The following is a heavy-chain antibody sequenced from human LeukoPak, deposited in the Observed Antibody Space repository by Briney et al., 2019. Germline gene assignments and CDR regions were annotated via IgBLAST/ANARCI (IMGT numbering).Heavy chain of an antibody. J-gene: IGHJ6*02. CDR2: ISSSGTTI. CDR3: AREDYGSGSPPRGMDV. D-gene: IGHD3-10*01. Sequence: GGSLRLSCAASGFTFSSYEMNWVRQAPGKGLEWVSYISSSGTTIYYADSVKGRFTISRDNAKNSLYLQMNSLRAEDTAVYYCAREDYGSGSPPRGMDVWGQGTTVTVSS. CDR1: GFTFSSYE. V-gene: IGHV3-48*03.